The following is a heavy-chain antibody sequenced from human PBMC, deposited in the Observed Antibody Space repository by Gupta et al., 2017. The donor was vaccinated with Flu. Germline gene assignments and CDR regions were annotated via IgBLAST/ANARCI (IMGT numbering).Heavy chain of an antibody. J-gene: IGHJ4*02. D-gene: IGHD2-8*01. CDR1: GSQYTFNKYA. Sequence: QVHLVQSGAEVKKPVASVKVSCKASGSQYTFNKYAMHWVRQAPGQRLEWMGWINSVNGNTKYSQKFQGRVTMTSDTSASTAYMELSSLRFEDTAVYYCARGAAYCSNGVCSWGYYFEHWGQGALVTVSS. CDR2: INSVNGNT. CDR3: ARGAAYCSNGVCSWGYYFEH. V-gene: IGHV1-3*01.